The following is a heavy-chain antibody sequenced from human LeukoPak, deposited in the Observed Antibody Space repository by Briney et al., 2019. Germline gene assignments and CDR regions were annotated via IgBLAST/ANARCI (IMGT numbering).Heavy chain of an antibody. D-gene: IGHD6-19*01. Sequence: GGSLRLSCSASGVTFSSHAMHWVRQAPGKGLEYVSGISDNGGSTFYADSVKGRFTISRGNSKNTLYLQMSSLRGEDTAVYYCYISGWTEDIDNWGQGTLVTVSS. CDR1: GVTFSSHA. J-gene: IGHJ4*02. CDR2: ISDNGGST. CDR3: YISGWTEDIDN. V-gene: IGHV3-64D*06.